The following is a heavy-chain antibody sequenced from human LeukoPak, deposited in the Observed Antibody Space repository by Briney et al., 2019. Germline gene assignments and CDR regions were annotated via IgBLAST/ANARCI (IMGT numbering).Heavy chain of an antibody. D-gene: IGHD2-2*01. CDR2: ISVYYGNT. CDR1: GDTFIPYT. V-gene: IGHV1-18*04. J-gene: IGHJ6*03. Sequence: GSSVKVSCKASGDTFIPYTFSWVRQAPGQGLEWIGWISVYYGNTNYAQNLQDRVTMTTDTSTSIAYMELRSLRSDDTAVYYCARDAYCSSTSCFPYYMDVWGTGTTVTVSS. CDR3: ARDAYCSSTSCFPYYMDV.